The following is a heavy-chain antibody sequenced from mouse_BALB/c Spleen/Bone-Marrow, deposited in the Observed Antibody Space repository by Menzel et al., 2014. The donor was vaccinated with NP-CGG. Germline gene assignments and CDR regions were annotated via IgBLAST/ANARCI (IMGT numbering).Heavy chain of an antibody. J-gene: IGHJ2*01. CDR3: ASYVYGYYFDY. V-gene: IGHV14-3*02. D-gene: IGHD1-1*01. Sequence: VQLKDSGAELVKPGASVKLSCTASGFNIKATYMHWVKQRPEQGLEWIGRIDPANVNTKYDPKFQGKATITADTSSNTAYLQLSSLTSEDTAVYYCASYVYGYYFDYWGQGTTLTVSS. CDR1: GFNIKATY. CDR2: IDPANVNT.